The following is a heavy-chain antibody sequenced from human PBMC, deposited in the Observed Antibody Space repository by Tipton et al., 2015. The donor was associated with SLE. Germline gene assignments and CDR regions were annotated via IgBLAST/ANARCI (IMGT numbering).Heavy chain of an antibody. CDR2: IYHSGST. D-gene: IGHD5-24*01. CDR1: GGSISSGDYY. Sequence: TLSLTCTVSGGSISSGDYYWSWVRQPPGKGLEWIGEIYHSGSTYYNPSLKSRVTISVDRSKNQFSLKLSSVTAADTAVYYCARGGSDGDDYWGQGTLVTVSS. CDR3: ARGGSDGDDY. V-gene: IGHV4-30-2*01. J-gene: IGHJ4*02.